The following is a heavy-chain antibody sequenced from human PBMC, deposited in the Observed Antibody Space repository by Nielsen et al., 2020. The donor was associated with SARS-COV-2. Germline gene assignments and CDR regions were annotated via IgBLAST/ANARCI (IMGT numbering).Heavy chain of an antibody. V-gene: IGHV1-69*13. Sequence: SVKVSCKASGGTFSSYAISWVRQAPGQGLEWMGGIIPIFGTANYAQKFQGRVTITADESTSTAYMELSRLRSDDTAVYYCARGGTTGTTFPESMDYWGQGTLVTVSS. D-gene: IGHD1-1*01. CDR1: GGTFSSYA. CDR3: ARGGTTGTTFPESMDY. J-gene: IGHJ4*02. CDR2: IIPIFGTA.